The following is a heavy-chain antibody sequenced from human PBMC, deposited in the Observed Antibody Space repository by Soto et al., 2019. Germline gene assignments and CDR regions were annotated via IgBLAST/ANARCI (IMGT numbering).Heavy chain of an antibody. Sequence: GGSLRLSCVASGFSLSDYAVNWVRQAPGKGLEWVSFISSDSRTIYYADSVEGRFTVPRDNARNSVSLQMDSLRDEDAAVYYCARIKLVEWFFINVDVYDMDVWGQGTPVTVSS. CDR2: ISSDSRTI. D-gene: IGHD3-3*01. J-gene: IGHJ6*02. V-gene: IGHV3-48*02. CDR3: ARIKLVEWFFINVDVYDMDV. CDR1: GFSLSDYA.